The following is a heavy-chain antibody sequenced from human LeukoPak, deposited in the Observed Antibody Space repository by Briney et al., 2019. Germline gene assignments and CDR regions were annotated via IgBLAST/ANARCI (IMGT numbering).Heavy chain of an antibody. Sequence: PGGSLRLPCAASEFSLINAWMSWVRQAPGKGLEWVSAITDAVGSTHYADSVKGRFTISSDNSKNTVYLQMNSLRPEDMAVYYCAKEIFSGLLYIDYWGQGTLVTVSS. D-gene: IGHD5-12*01. J-gene: IGHJ4*02. CDR3: AKEIFSGLLYIDY. CDR2: ITDAVGST. V-gene: IGHV3-23*01. CDR1: EFSLINAW.